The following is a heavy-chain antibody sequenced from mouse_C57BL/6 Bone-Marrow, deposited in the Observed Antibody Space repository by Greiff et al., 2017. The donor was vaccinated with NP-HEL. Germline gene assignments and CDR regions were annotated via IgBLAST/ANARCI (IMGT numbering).Heavy chain of an antibody. CDR1: GFSFNTYA. D-gene: IGHD2-4*01. J-gene: IGHJ4*01. CDR2: IRSKSNNYAT. CDR3: VRHECDYGYAMDY. Sequence: EVHLVESGGGLVQPKGSLKLSCAASGFSFNTYAMNWVRQAPGKGLEWVARIRSKSNNYATYYAVSVKDRFTISRDESESMLYLQMNNLKTEDTAMYYCVRHECDYGYAMDYWGQGTSVTVSS. V-gene: IGHV10-1*01.